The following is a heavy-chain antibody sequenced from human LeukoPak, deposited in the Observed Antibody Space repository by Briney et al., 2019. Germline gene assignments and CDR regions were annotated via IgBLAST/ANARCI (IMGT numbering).Heavy chain of an antibody. CDR1: GYSFTSYG. V-gene: IGHV1-18*01. CDR2: ISAYNGNT. D-gene: IGHD3-9*01. J-gene: IGHJ5*02. CDR3: ANTDYDILTGYGFDP. Sequence: GESLKISCKGSGYSFTSYGISWVRQAPGQGLEWMGWISAYNGNTNYAQKLQGRVTMTTDTSTSTAYMELRSLRSDDTAVYYCANTDYDILTGYGFDPWGQGTLVTVSS.